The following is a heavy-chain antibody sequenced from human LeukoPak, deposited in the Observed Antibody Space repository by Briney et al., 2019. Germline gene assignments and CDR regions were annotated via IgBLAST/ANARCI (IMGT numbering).Heavy chain of an antibody. Sequence: PGGSLRLSCAASGFTFNRYEMNWVRQAPGKGLEWVSYISGSGSTIYYADSVKRRFTISRDNAKNSLYLQMNSLRDEATAVYYCARGDGGYYYGMDVWGRGTTVTVSS. J-gene: IGHJ6*02. V-gene: IGHV3-48*03. CDR2: ISGSGSTI. CDR3: ARGDGGYYYGMDV. D-gene: IGHD3-16*01. CDR1: GFTFNRYE.